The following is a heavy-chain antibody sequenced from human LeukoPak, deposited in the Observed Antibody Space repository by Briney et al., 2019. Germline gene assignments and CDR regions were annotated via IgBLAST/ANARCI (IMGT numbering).Heavy chain of an antibody. CDR3: ARDKDSGAYHRAPLSY. D-gene: IGHD2-15*01. CDR1: GGSISSYY. J-gene: IGHJ4*02. Sequence: SETLSLTCTVSGGSISSYYWSWIRQPPGKGLEWIGYIYYSGSTNYNPSLKSRVTISVDKSKNQFSLKLSSVTAADTAVYYCARDKDSGAYHRAPLSYWGQGILVTVSS. V-gene: IGHV4-59*12. CDR2: IYYSGST.